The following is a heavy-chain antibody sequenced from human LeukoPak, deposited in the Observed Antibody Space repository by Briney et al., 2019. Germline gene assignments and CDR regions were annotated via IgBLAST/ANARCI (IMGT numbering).Heavy chain of an antibody. Sequence: SQTLSLTCTVSGASVSSTDYFWNWIRQPAGKGLEWIGRIYASGSTDYNPSLKSRVTMSLDTSKNQFSLNMNSVTAADSAVYFCARLKFYDSTGYSPGYYMDVWGKGTTVSVFS. J-gene: IGHJ6*03. D-gene: IGHD3-22*01. V-gene: IGHV4-61*02. CDR3: ARLKFYDSTGYSPGYYMDV. CDR2: IYASGST. CDR1: GASVSSTDYF.